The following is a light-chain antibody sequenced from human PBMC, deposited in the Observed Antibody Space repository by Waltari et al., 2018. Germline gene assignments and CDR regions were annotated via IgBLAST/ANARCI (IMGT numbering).Light chain of an antibody. Sequence: DIHMTQSPSTLSASVGDRVTITCRASQNISRWLAWYQQRPGKAPKLLISDASVLQSGVPSRFSGSGSVTAFTLTISSLQPDDFAIYYCQQYSGYPFTFGPGTKVEIK. CDR1: QNISRW. J-gene: IGKJ3*01. V-gene: IGKV1-5*01. CDR3: QQYSGYPFT. CDR2: DAS.